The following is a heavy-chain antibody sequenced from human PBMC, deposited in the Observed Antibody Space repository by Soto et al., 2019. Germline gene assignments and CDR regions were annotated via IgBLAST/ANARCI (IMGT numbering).Heavy chain of an antibody. J-gene: IGHJ3*02. CDR1: GYSFTNYW. V-gene: IGHV5-51*01. D-gene: IGHD2-21*02. CDR2: IYPGDSDT. Sequence: GESLKISCKGSGYSFTNYWIGWVRQMPGKGLEWMGTIYPGDSDTRYSPSFQGQVTISADKSISTAYLQWSSLRASDTAMYYCAIGGDWYFFDMWAQGTMVTVSS. CDR3: AIGGDWYFFDM.